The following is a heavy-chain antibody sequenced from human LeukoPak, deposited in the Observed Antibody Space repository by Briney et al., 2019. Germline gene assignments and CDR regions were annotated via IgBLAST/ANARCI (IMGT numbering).Heavy chain of an antibody. CDR1: GYSISSGYY. V-gene: IGHV4-38-2*02. CDR2: IYHSGST. D-gene: IGHD5-24*01. J-gene: IGHJ4*02. Sequence: SQTLSLTCTVSGYSISSGYYWGWIRQPPGKGREWIGSIYHSGSTYYNPSLKSRVTISVDTSKNQFPRKLSSVTDADTAVYYCARLKDGYYFDYWGQGTLVTVSS. CDR3: ARLKDGYYFDY.